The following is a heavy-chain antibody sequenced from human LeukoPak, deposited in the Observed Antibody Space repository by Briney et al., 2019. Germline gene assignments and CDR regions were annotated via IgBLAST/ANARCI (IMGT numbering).Heavy chain of an antibody. J-gene: IGHJ4*02. D-gene: IGHD3-10*01. Sequence: SETLSLTCTVSGGSISSGDYYWSWIRQPPGKGLEWIGYIYYSGSTNYNPSLKSRVTISVDTSKNQFSLKLSSVTAADTAVYYCARHYYGSGSYSYFDYWGQGTLVTVSS. V-gene: IGHV4-61*08. CDR3: ARHYYGSGSYSYFDY. CDR1: GGSISSGDYY. CDR2: IYYSGST.